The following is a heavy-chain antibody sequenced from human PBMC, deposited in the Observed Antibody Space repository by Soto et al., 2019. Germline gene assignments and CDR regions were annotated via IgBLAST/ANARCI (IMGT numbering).Heavy chain of an antibody. D-gene: IGHD3-10*01. CDR2: INHSGTV. CDR3: ARAGAALVRGSIGGFDY. V-gene: IGHV4-34*01. J-gene: IGHJ4*02. CDR1: GGAFNGYY. Sequence: QVHLQQWGAGLLKPSETLSLTCAVNGGAFNGYYWKWIRQPPGKGLEWIGEINHSGTVDYNPSLKSRVTISIDTSKKQFSLTLTSVTAADTAVYYCARAGAALVRGSIGGFDYWGQGTLVTVSS.